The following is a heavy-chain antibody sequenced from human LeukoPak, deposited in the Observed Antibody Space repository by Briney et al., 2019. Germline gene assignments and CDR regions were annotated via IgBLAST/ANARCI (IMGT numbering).Heavy chain of an antibody. D-gene: IGHD4-11*01. V-gene: IGHV4-59*01. CDR2: IYYSGST. CDR3: ARGRVSSSTYYSTYYYYFYMDV. Sequence: PSETLSLTCTVSGGSISSYYWSWIRQPPGKGLEWIGYIYYSGSTNYNPSLKSRVTISVDTSKNQFSLKLGSVTAADTAVYFCARGRVSSSTYYSTYYYYFYMDVWGKGTTVIASS. J-gene: IGHJ6*03. CDR1: GGSISSYY.